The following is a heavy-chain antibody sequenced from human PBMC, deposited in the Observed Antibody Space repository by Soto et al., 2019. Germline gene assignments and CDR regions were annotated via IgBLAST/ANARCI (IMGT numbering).Heavy chain of an antibody. V-gene: IGHV4-34*01. J-gene: IGHJ4*02. CDR1: GGSFSGYY. Sequence: SETLSLTCAVYGGSFSGYYWSWVRQPLGKGLEWIGEINHSGSTNYNPSLKSRVTISVDTSKNQFSLKLSSVTAADTAVYYCAREPPRYSSGWYSLYYFDYWGQGTLVTVSS. CDR2: INHSGST. D-gene: IGHD6-19*01. CDR3: AREPPRYSSGWYSLYYFDY.